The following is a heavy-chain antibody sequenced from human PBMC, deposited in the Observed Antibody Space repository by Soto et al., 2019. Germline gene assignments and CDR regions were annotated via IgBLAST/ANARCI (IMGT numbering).Heavy chain of an antibody. Sequence: EVQLVESGGGLVQPGGSLRLSCAASGFTFSSYSMNWVRQAPGKGLEWVSYISSSSSTIYYADSVKGRFTISRDNAKNSLYLQMNSLRDEDTAVYYCARDRQWLAKGYYFDYWGQGTLVTVSS. D-gene: IGHD6-19*01. CDR3: ARDRQWLAKGYYFDY. CDR1: GFTFSSYS. J-gene: IGHJ4*02. V-gene: IGHV3-48*02. CDR2: ISSSSSTI.